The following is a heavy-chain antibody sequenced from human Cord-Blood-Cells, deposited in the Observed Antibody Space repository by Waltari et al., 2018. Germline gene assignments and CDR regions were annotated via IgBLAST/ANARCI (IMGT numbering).Heavy chain of an antibody. V-gene: IGHV4-39*01. J-gene: IGHJ4*02. CDR2: IYYSGST. CDR3: ARSLLLHSSGYDFDY. Sequence: QLQLQASGPGLVKPSDTLSLTCTASGCSSSSSSYYWCWLRQPPGKGLEWIGSIYYSGSTCYNPSLNSRVTISVDTSKNQFSLKLSSVTAADTAVYYCARSLLLHSSGYDFDYWGQGTLVTVSS. D-gene: IGHD3-22*01. CDR1: GCSSSSSSYY.